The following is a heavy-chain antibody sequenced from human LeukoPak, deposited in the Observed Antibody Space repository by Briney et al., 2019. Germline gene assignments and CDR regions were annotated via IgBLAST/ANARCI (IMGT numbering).Heavy chain of an antibody. V-gene: IGHV3-48*03. CDR1: GFSFSTYE. J-gene: IGHJ3*02. Sequence: GGSLRLSCAASGFSFSTYEMNWVRQAPGKGLEWVSYIHSSGSTIYYADSVEGRFTIPRDNAKKSLYLQMNSLRAEDTAVYYCARERCSGGSCGRSIDAFDIWGQGTMVTVSS. CDR2: IHSSGSTI. CDR3: ARERCSGGSCGRSIDAFDI. D-gene: IGHD2-15*01.